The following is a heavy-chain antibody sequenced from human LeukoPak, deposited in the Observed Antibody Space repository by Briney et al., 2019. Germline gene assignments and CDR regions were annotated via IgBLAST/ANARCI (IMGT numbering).Heavy chain of an antibody. J-gene: IGHJ4*01. CDR3: VRNRELFY. V-gene: IGHV4-59*01. CDR2: VYNSGST. CDR1: GGSISIYY. Sequence: AETLSLTCTVSGGSISIYYWSWIRQPPGKGLEWLGYVYNSGSTDYNPSLKSRVTISADTSKNRFSLKLSSVTAADTAVYYCVRNRELFYWGQGTLVTVSS. D-gene: IGHD1-7*01.